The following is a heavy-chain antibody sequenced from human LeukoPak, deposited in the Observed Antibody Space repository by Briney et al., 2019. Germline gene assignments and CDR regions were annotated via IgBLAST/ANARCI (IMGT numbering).Heavy chain of an antibody. J-gene: IGHJ4*02. CDR1: GFTFSSHW. Sequence: PGGSLRLSCEASGFTFSSHWMGRVRQAPGKGLEWVANINPAGSDTYYVDSVKGRFTISRDNAKKSTFLQMNSLRVEETALYYCMKWGSAADIQDWGQGTLVTVSS. V-gene: IGHV3-7*03. CDR2: INPAGSDT. D-gene: IGHD6-25*01. CDR3: MKWGSAADIQD.